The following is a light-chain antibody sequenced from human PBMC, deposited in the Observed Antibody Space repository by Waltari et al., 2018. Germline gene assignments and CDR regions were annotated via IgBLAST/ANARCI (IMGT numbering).Light chain of an antibody. CDR1: QSIDNN. CDR3: QQYNRWPPLT. V-gene: IGKV3-15*01. Sequence: EVVMTQSPATLSVSPGERVTLSCKASQSIDNNLAWYQQKPGQAPRLLIYGASTRATGVPARFSSSGSGTEFTLTISSLQSEDCAVFYCQQYNRWPPLTFGGGTKVEIK. CDR2: GAS. J-gene: IGKJ4*01.